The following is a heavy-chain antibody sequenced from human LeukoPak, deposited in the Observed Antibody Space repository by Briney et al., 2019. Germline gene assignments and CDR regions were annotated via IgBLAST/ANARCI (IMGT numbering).Heavy chain of an antibody. CDR1: GGSISSGSYY. D-gene: IGHD7-27*01. Sequence: SETLSLTCTVSGGSISSGSYYWSWIRQPAGKGLEWIGRIYTSGSTNYNPSLKSRVTISVDTSKNQFSLKLSSVTAADTAVYYCATHWGLRNWFDPWGQGTLVTVSS. V-gene: IGHV4-61*02. CDR3: ATHWGLRNWFDP. J-gene: IGHJ5*02. CDR2: IYTSGST.